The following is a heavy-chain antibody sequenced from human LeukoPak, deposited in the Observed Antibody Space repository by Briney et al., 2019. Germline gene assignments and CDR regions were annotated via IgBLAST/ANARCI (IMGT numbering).Heavy chain of an antibody. CDR3: AKESAGMDV. V-gene: IGHV3-9*01. J-gene: IGHJ6*02. CDR1: GFTFDDYA. Sequence: GGSLRLSCAASGFTFDDYAMHWVRQAPGKGLEWVSGISWNSGSIGYADSVKGRFTISRDNAKNSLYLQMNSLRAEDTALYYCAKESAGMDVWGQGTTVTVSS. CDR2: ISWNSGSI.